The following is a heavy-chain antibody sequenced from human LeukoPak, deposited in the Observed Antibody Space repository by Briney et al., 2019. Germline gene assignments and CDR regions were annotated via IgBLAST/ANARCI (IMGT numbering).Heavy chain of an antibody. J-gene: IGHJ4*02. CDR3: ARELSLSH. Sequence: QPGGSLRLSCAASGFTFSSYSMNWVRQAPGKGLERASYISSTGSVIYYADSVRGRFTISRDNAKNSLYLQMNSLRAEDTAVYYCARELSLSHWGQGTLVTVSS. V-gene: IGHV3-48*01. CDR1: GFTFSSYS. D-gene: IGHD2/OR15-2a*01. CDR2: ISSTGSVI.